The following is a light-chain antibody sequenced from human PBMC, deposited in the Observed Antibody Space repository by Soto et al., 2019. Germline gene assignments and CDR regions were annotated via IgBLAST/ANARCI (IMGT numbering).Light chain of an antibody. CDR3: HQYGTSPRT. CDR2: DAS. Sequence: EGVLTQSPGTLSLSPGERATLSCRASQSVSSNYLAWYQQKPGQAPRLLIYDASSRATGIPDGFSGSGSGTDFNLTVSRLAPEDFAVHYCHQYGTSPRTFGQGTKVDIK. CDR1: QSVSSNY. V-gene: IGKV3-20*01. J-gene: IGKJ1*01.